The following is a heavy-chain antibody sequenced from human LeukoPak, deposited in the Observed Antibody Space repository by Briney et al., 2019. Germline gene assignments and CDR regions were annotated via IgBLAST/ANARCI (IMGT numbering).Heavy chain of an antibody. D-gene: IGHD3-10*01. V-gene: IGHV4-39*07. CDR1: GFTVSNNY. Sequence: PGGSLRLSCVASGFTVSNNYMSWLRQPPGKGLEGIGSIYYSGSTYYNPSLKSRVTISVDTSENQFSLKLSSVTAADTAVYYCARASLWFGELFLSPYYFDYWGQGTLVIVSS. CDR3: ARASLWFGELFLSPYYFDY. CDR2: IYYSGST. J-gene: IGHJ4*02.